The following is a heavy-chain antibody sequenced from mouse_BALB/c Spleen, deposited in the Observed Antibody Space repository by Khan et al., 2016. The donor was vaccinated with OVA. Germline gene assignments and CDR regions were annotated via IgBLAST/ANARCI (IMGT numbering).Heavy chain of an antibody. V-gene: IGHV1S137*01. D-gene: IGHD3-2*01. CDR2: ISTYYGDA. Sequence: VQLQQSGAELVRPGVSVKISCKGSGYTFTVFSMHWVKQRHAMSLEWIGVISTYYGDADYNQKFKDKATMTVDTSSNTAYMDLARLTSEDSAIYYGARGAGGDRFLYWGQGTLVTVSA. CDR3: ARGAGGDRFLY. CDR1: GYTFTVFS. J-gene: IGHJ3*01.